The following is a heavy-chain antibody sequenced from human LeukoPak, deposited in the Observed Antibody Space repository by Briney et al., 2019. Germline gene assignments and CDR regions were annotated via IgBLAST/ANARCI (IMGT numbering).Heavy chain of an antibody. D-gene: IGHD2-15*01. CDR2: VSGYNGNT. Sequence: ASVKVSCKTSGYTFTSYGVSWVRQAPGQGLEWMGWVSGYNGNTNYVQRSQGRVTMTTDTSTTTAYMELRNLRSDDTAVYYCARDIATVVHQDWGQGTLVTVSS. J-gene: IGHJ4*02. CDR1: GYTFTSYG. V-gene: IGHV1-18*01. CDR3: ARDIATVVHQD.